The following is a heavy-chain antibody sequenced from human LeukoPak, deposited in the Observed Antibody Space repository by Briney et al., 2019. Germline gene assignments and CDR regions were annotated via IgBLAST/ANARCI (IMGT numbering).Heavy chain of an antibody. D-gene: IGHD3-10*01. V-gene: IGHV3-30*02. CDR2: IRYDGNDK. CDR3: AKDLMRDRWFGES. J-gene: IGHJ5*02. Sequence: GGTLRLSCAASGFTFSTYGMSWVRQAPDKGLEWVAFIRYDGNDKYYAESVKGRFTISRDTSRNTLYLQMNSLRAEDTAVYYCAKDLMRDRWFGESWGQGTLVTVSS. CDR1: GFTFSTYG.